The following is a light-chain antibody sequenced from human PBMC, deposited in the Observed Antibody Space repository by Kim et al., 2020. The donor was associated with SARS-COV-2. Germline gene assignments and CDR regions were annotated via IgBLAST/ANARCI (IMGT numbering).Light chain of an antibody. CDR3: KQYDSPLA. CDR2: NVI. V-gene: IGKV3-20*01. CDR1: QFVTSSY. J-gene: IGKJ4*01. Sequence: EIVLTQSPGTLSLSPGERATLSCRASQFVTSSYFAWYQQKPGQPPRLLIHNVINRATGIPDRFSGSGSGTDFTLTISRLEPEDFAVYYCKQYDSPLAFGGGTKVEIK.